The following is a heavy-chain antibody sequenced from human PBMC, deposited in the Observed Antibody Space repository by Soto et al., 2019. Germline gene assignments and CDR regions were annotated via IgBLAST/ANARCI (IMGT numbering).Heavy chain of an antibody. Sequence: SLRLSCAASGFTFSNYAMTWVRQAPGKGLEWVSTISDNGGSTFYADSVKGRFTISRDNSKKTLYLQMNSLRAEDTAVYYCAKGLVPAAKTSLNDYWGQGTLVTVSS. CDR2: ISDNGGST. V-gene: IGHV3-23*01. CDR1: GFTFSNYA. D-gene: IGHD2-2*01. J-gene: IGHJ4*02. CDR3: AKGLVPAAKTSLNDY.